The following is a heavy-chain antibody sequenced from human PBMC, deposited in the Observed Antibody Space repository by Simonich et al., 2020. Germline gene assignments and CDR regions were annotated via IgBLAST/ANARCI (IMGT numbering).Heavy chain of an antibody. J-gene: IGHJ3*02. CDR3: AREDSDAFDI. Sequence: GPGLVKPSETLSLTCTVSGGPISSYYWSWIRQPPGKGLEWIGYIYYSGSTNYNTSLKSRVTISVDTSKNQFSLKLSSVTAADTAVYYCAREDSDAFDIWGQGTMVTVSS. CDR2: IYYSGST. V-gene: IGHV4-59*01. CDR1: GGPISSYY.